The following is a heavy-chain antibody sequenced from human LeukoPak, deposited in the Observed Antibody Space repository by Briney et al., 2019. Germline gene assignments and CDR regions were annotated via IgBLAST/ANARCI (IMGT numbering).Heavy chain of an antibody. J-gene: IGHJ6*02. Sequence: PGRSLRLSCAASGFTFDDYAMHWVRQAPGKGLEWVSGISWNSGSIGYADSVKGRFTISRDNAKNSLYLQMNSLRAEDTALYYCAKEGPNYDILTANYYYYGMDVWGQGTTVTVSS. V-gene: IGHV3-9*01. CDR3: AKEGPNYDILTANYYYYGMDV. CDR1: GFTFDDYA. CDR2: ISWNSGSI. D-gene: IGHD3-9*01.